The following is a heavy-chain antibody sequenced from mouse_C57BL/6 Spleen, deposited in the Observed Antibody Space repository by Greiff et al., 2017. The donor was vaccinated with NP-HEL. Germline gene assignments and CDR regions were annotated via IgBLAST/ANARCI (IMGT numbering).Heavy chain of an antibody. CDR1: GYTFTSYW. CDR3: AREKVFNYYYFDY. D-gene: IGHD1-1*01. V-gene: IGHV1-7*01. CDR2: INPSSGYT. Sequence: VHLVESGAELAKPGASVKLSCKASGYTFTSYWMHWVKQRPGQGLEWIGYINPSSGYTKYNQKFKDKATLTADKSSSTAYMQLSSLTYEDSAVYYCAREKVFNYYYFDYWGQGTTLTVSS. J-gene: IGHJ2*01.